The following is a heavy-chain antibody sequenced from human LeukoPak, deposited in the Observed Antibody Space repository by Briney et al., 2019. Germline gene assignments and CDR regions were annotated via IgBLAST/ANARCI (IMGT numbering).Heavy chain of an antibody. Sequence: GGSLRLSCAASGFTFSSDYMHWVRQAPGKGLVWVSRISWNSGSIGYADSVKGRFTISRDNAKNSLYLQMNSLRAEDTALYYCAKDLPYSSPTLRYWGQGTLVTVSS. CDR2: ISWNSGSI. J-gene: IGHJ4*02. D-gene: IGHD6-19*01. CDR3: AKDLPYSSPTLRY. V-gene: IGHV3-9*01. CDR1: GFTFSSDY.